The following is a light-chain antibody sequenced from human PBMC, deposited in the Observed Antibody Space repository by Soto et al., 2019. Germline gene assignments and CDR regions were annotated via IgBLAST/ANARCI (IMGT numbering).Light chain of an antibody. V-gene: IGLV1-47*02. CDR1: SSNIGTNY. J-gene: IGLJ3*02. CDR3: ATRDNSLSRWV. Sequence: QSVLTQPPSASGTPGQRVTISCSGSSSNIGTNYVYWYKQLPGTAPKLLIYRNDQRPSGVPDRLSGSKSGTSASLAISGLRSEDEADYYCATRDNSLSRWVFGGGTKVTVL. CDR2: RND.